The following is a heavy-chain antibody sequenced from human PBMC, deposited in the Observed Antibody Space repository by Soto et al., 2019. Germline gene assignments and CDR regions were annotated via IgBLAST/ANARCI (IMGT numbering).Heavy chain of an antibody. CDR2: INHSGST. CDR3: AGSGSYYNGFDY. D-gene: IGHD3-10*01. J-gene: IGHJ4*02. CDR1: GGSFSGYY. Sequence: SETLSLTCAVYGGSFSGYYWSWIRQPPGKGLEWIGEINHSGSTNYNPSLKSRVTISVDTSKNQFSLKLSSVTAADTAVYYCAGSGSYYNGFDYWGQGTLVTVSS. V-gene: IGHV4-34*09.